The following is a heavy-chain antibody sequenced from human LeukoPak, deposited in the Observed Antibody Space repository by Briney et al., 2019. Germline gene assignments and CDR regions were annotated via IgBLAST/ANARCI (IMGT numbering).Heavy chain of an antibody. D-gene: IGHD3-3*01. CDR2: IGNSAGST. CDR3: AKVGRANDYYFDY. Sequence: GGSLRLSCAASGFTFSTSAMTWVRQSPGKGLEWVSGIGNSAGSTYYADSVKGRFTISRDNSKNTLYLQMNSLRDEDTAVYYCAKVGRANDYYFDYWGRGTLVTVSS. CDR1: GFTFSTSA. J-gene: IGHJ4*02. V-gene: IGHV3-23*01.